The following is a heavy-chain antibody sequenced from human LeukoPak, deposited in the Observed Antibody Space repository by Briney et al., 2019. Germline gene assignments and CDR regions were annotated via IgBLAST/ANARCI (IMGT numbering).Heavy chain of an antibody. CDR1: GYTFTGYY. J-gene: IGHJ4*02. CDR3: GTLLSNVPFDY. CDR2: IYPNPGAT. V-gene: IGHV1-2*06. Sequence: ASVKVSCKASGYTFTGYYMHWVRQAPRQGREGMERIYPNPGATKYAQKFRGKVTMTRHTPISTAYKELRGLRPDDTAVYYCGTLLSNVPFDYWARGSLVTVSP.